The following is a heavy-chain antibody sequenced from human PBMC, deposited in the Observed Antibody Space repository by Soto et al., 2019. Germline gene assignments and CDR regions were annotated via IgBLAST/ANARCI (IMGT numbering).Heavy chain of an antibody. CDR3: ARDSRPAIVVVVAATGVYGMDV. D-gene: IGHD2-15*01. V-gene: IGHV1-69*13. CDR1: GGTFSSYA. Sequence: VASVKVSCKASGGTFSSYAISWVRQAPGQGLEWMGGIIPIFGTANYAQKFQGRVTITADESTSTAYMELSSLRSEDTAVYYCARDSRPAIVVVVAATGVYGMDVWGQGTTVTVSS. CDR2: IIPIFGTA. J-gene: IGHJ6*02.